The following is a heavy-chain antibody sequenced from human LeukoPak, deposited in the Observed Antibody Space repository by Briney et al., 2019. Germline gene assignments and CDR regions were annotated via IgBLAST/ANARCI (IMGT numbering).Heavy chain of an antibody. CDR2: INHSGST. J-gene: IGHJ5*02. CDR1: GGSISSSNW. V-gene: IGHV4-4*02. Sequence: PSETLSLTCAVSGGSISSSNWWSWVRQPPGKGLEWIGEINHSGSTNYNPSLKSRVTISVDTSKNQFSLKLSSVTAADTAVYYCAATPYYYGSESFDPWGQGTLVTVSS. CDR3: AATPYYYGSESFDP. D-gene: IGHD3-10*01.